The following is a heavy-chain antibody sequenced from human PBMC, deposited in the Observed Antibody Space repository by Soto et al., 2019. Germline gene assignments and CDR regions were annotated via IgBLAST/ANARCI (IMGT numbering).Heavy chain of an antibody. CDR2: FDPEDGET. Sequence: ASVKVSCKVSGYTLTELSMHWVRQAPGKGLEWMGGFDPEDGETIYAQKFQGRVTMTEDTSTDTAYMELSSLRSEDTAVYYCANVPSSSGDFDIWGQGTMVTVSS. J-gene: IGHJ3*02. D-gene: IGHD6-6*01. CDR1: GYTLTELS. V-gene: IGHV1-24*01. CDR3: ANVPSSSGDFDI.